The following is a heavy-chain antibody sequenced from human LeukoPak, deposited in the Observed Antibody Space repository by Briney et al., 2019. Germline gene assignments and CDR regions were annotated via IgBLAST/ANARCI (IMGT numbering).Heavy chain of an antibody. V-gene: IGHV3-23*01. D-gene: IGHD2-2*01. Sequence: GGSLRLSCAASGFTFSSYAMSWVRQAPGKGLEWVSAISGSGGSTYCADSVKGRFTISRDNSKNTLYLQMNSLRAEDTAVYYCAKPGSSDIVVVPAAIPYYYYYYYMDVWGKGTTVTVSS. CDR2: ISGSGGST. J-gene: IGHJ6*03. CDR1: GFTFSSYA. CDR3: AKPGSSDIVVVPAAIPYYYYYYYMDV.